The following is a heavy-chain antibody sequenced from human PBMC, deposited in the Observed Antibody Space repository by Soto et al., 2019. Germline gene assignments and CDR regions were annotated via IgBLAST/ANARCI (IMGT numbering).Heavy chain of an antibody. CDR2: ISYDGSNK. CDR3: AKETYSGPLDY. J-gene: IGHJ4*02. Sequence: QVQLVESGGGVVQPGRSLRLSCAASGFTFSSYGMHWVRQAPGKGLEWVAVISYDGSNKYYADSVKGRFTISRDNSKNTLYLQMNSLRAEDMAVYYCAKETYSGPLDYWGQGTLFTVSS. V-gene: IGHV3-30*18. CDR1: GFTFSSYG. D-gene: IGHD2-15*01.